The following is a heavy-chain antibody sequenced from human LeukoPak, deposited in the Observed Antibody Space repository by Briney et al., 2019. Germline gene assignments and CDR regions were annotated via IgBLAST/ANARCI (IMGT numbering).Heavy chain of an antibody. Sequence: GGSLRLSCVASGFPFSSYPMSWVRQIPGGGLEWVATIDGGGHATFHAALVTGRFTVSRDNIGNTLFLQMDSLRVDDTALYYCAKSQATAGATVLDFWGPGTLVTVSS. CDR3: AKSQATAGATVLDF. CDR1: GFPFSSYP. V-gene: IGHV3-23*01. J-gene: IGHJ4*02. CDR2: IDGGGHAT. D-gene: IGHD1-26*01.